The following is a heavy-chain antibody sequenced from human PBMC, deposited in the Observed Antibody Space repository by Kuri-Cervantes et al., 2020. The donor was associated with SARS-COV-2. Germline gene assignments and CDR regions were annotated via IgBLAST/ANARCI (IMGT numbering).Heavy chain of an antibody. V-gene: IGHV3-73*01. CDR3: ARGGSSSWYGGYINYYYYGMDV. CDR1: GFTFSGSA. Sequence: GGSLRLSCAASGFTFSGSAMHWVRQASGKGLEWVGRIRSKANSYATAYAASVKGRFTISRDDSKNTAYLQMNSLKTEDTAVYYCARGGSSSWYGGYINYYYYGMDVWGQGTTVTVSS. D-gene: IGHD6-13*01. J-gene: IGHJ6*02. CDR2: IRSKANSYAT.